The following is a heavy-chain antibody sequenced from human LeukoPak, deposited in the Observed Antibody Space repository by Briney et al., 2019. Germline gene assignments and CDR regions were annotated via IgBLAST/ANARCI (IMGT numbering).Heavy chain of an antibody. J-gene: IGHJ6*02. D-gene: IGHD3-3*01. CDR1: GFTFSSYG. CDR2: ISYDGSNK. V-gene: IGHV3-30*18. CDR3: ANRDFRSGYIPPGLAYYYYYYGMDV. Sequence: GGSLRLSCAASGFTFSSYGMHWVRQAPGKGLEWVAVISYDGSNKYYADSVKGRFTISRDNSKNTLYLQMNSLRAEDTAVYYCANRDFRSGYIPPGLAYYYYYYGMDVWGQGTTVTVSS.